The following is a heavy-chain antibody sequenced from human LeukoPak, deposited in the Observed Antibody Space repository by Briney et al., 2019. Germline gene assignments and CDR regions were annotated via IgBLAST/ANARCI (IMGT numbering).Heavy chain of an antibody. V-gene: IGHV3-33*01. CDR3: AREGVAIFGVVKGYYFDY. CDR1: GFTFSSYG. J-gene: IGHJ4*02. CDR2: IWYDGSNK. Sequence: GGSLRLSCAASGFTFSSYGMHWVRQAPGKGLEWVAVIWYDGSNKYYADSVKGRFTISRDNSKNTLYLQMNSLRAEDTAVYYCAREGVAIFGVVKGYYFDYWGQGTLVTVSS. D-gene: IGHD3-3*01.